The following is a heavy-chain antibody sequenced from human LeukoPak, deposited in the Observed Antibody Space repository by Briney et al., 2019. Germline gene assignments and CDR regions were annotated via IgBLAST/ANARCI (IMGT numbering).Heavy chain of an antibody. CDR3: ARDGEDYYDSSGYYYGY. CDR1: GFTFSNYS. V-gene: IGHV3-48*01. Sequence: PGGSLRLSCAASGFTFSNYSVNWVRQAPGKGLEWVSYISSRSSTIYYADSVKGRFTISRDNAKKSLYLQMNSLRAEDTAVYYCARDGEDYYDSSGYYYGYWGQGTLVTVSS. D-gene: IGHD3-22*01. CDR2: ISSRSSTI. J-gene: IGHJ4*02.